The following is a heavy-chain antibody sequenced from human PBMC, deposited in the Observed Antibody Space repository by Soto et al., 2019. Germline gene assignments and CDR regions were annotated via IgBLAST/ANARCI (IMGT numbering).Heavy chain of an antibody. J-gene: IGHJ4*02. V-gene: IGHV3-23*01. CDR2: ISGSGGST. D-gene: IGHD3-3*01. CDR1: GFTFSSYA. Sequence: GGSLRLSCAASGFTFSSYAMSWVRQAPGKGLEWVSAISGSGGSTYYADSVKGRFTISRDNSKNTLYLQMNSLRAEDTAVYYCAKVRSYDFWSGYYSDVDYWGQGTLVTVSS. CDR3: AKVRSYDFWSGYYSDVDY.